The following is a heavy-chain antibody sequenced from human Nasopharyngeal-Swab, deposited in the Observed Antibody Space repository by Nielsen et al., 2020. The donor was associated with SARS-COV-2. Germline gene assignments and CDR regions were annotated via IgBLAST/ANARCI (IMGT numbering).Heavy chain of an antibody. J-gene: IGHJ5*02. CDR2: IYYSGST. D-gene: IGHD2-8*01. Sequence: WIRQPPGKGLEWIGYIYYSGSTNYNPSLKSRVTISVDTSKNQFSLKLSSVTAADTAVYYCARVVMVYAIYWFDPWGQETLVTVSS. V-gene: IGHV4-59*01. CDR3: ARVVMVYAIYWFDP.